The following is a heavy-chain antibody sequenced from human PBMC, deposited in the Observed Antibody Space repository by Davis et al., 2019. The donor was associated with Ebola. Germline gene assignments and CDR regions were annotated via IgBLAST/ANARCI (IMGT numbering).Heavy chain of an antibody. J-gene: IGHJ5*02. CDR2: IVVGSGNT. CDR1: GFTFTSSA. V-gene: IGHV1-58*01. D-gene: IGHD3-3*01. Sequence: AASVKVSCKASGFTFTSSAVQWVRQARGQRLEWIGWIVVGSGNTNYAQKFQERVTITRDMSTSTAYMELSSLRSEDTAVYYCAAEGGGLRFLEWFKFDPWGQGTLVTVSS. CDR3: AAEGGGLRFLEWFKFDP.